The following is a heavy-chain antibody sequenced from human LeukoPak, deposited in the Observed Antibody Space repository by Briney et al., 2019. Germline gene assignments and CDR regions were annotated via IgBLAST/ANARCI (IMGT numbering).Heavy chain of an antibody. CDR3: ARDRGGITGTTWAFDI. D-gene: IGHD1-7*01. V-gene: IGHV3-48*03. Sequence: SGGSLRLSCAASGFTFSRYEMNWVRQAPGKGLEWVSYISSSGSTIYYADSVKGRFTISRGNAKNSLYLQMNSLRAEDTAVYYCARDRGGITGTTWAFDIWGQGTLVTVSS. J-gene: IGHJ3*02. CDR1: GFTFSRYE. CDR2: ISSSGSTI.